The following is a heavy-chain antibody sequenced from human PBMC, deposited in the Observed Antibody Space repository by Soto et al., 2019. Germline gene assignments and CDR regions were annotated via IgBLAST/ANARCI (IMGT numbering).Heavy chain of an antibody. Sequence: GGSLRLSCAASGFTFSSYWMHWVRQAPGKGLVWVSRINSDGSSTSYADSVKGRFTISRDNAKNTLYLQMNSLRAEDTAVYYCARWPSRGYIFYYGMDVWGQGXTVTVYS. V-gene: IGHV3-74*01. D-gene: IGHD6-13*01. CDR3: ARWPSRGYIFYYGMDV. CDR1: GFTFSSYW. CDR2: INSDGSST. J-gene: IGHJ6*02.